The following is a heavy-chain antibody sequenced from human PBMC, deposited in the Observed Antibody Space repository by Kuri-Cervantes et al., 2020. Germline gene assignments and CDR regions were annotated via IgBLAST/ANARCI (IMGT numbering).Heavy chain of an antibody. D-gene: IGHD6-13*01. CDR1: RFTCSSYA. J-gene: IGHJ6*02. CDR3: AKALEQQLATLLYYYFGMDV. CDR2: RSYEGSNK. Sequence: WGSLRLSCAVSRFTCSSYAMHWVRQAPGKGLERVADRSYEGSNKYYADAVKGRFTISRDHSKNTLYPQLNRLRAEDTAVYYCAKALEQQLATLLYYYFGMDVWGQGTTVTVSS. V-gene: IGHV3-30-3*01.